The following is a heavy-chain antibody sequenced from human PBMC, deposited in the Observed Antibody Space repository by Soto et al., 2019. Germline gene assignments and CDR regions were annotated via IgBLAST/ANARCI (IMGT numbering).Heavy chain of an antibody. V-gene: IGHV3-30-3*01. D-gene: IGHD6-19*01. J-gene: IGHJ4*02. CDR2: ISYDGSNK. CDR3: ARGATRGNSSGWYY. CDR1: GFTFSSYA. Sequence: GGSLRLSCAASGFTFSSYAMHWVRQAPGKGLEWVAVISYDGSNKYYADSVKGRFTISRDNSKNTLYLQMNSLRAEDTAVYYCARGATRGNSSGWYYWGQGTLVTVSS.